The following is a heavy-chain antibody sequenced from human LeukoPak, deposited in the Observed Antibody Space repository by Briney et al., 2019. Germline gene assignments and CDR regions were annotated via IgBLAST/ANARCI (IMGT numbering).Heavy chain of an antibody. Sequence: PEGSLRGSCAASGFSFGNYVMQWVRQAPGKGLEWVAVISYDGSEIYYADSVKGRFTISRDHSKNTLYLQMNSLRAEDTAVYYCARVLSWGQGTLVTVSS. CDR1: GFSFGNYV. V-gene: IGHV3-30*01. CDR3: ARVLS. J-gene: IGHJ5*02. CDR2: ISYDGSEI.